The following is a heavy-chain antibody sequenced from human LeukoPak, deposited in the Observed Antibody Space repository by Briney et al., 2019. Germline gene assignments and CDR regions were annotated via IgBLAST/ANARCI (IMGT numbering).Heavy chain of an antibody. J-gene: IGHJ4*02. CDR2: FYSGGNT. CDR3: AREGRDSYDSSGYSPDY. D-gene: IGHD3-22*01. V-gene: IGHV4-39*07. CDR1: GDSIYRSIYY. Sequence: SETLPLTCTVSGDSIYRSIYYWGWIRQSPVKGLEWIGSFYSGGNTYYNPSLKSRVTISVDTSKNQFSLKLTSMTAADTAVYYCAREGRDSYDSSGYSPDYWGQGALVTVSS.